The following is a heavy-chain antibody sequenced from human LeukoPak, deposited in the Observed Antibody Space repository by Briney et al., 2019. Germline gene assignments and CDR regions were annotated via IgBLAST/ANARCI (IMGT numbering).Heavy chain of an antibody. CDR3: ARGSYDFWGGYLQDV. V-gene: IGHV4-4*07. CDR2: IYTSGST. J-gene: IGHJ6*04. D-gene: IGHD3-3*01. CDR1: GGAISRYY. Sequence: LETLSLTCTVSGGAISRYYCSWIRQPAGKGLEWIGRIYTSGSTIYPPSLNRRATIAVNKSKHQFSLKLSSVTAADTAVYYCARGSYDFWGGYLQDVWGKGTTVTVSS.